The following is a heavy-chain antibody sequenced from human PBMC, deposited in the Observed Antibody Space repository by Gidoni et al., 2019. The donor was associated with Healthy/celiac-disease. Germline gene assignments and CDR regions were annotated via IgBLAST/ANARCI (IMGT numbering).Heavy chain of an antibody. Sequence: VQLVQSGAEVKKPGASVNISCKASGYTFTSYGISWLRQAPGQGLEWMGWISAYNGNTNYAQKLQGRVTMTTDTSTSTAYMELRSLRSDDTAVYYCARDSYRGYCSSTSCPNWYFDLWGRGTLVTVSS. V-gene: IGHV1-18*04. D-gene: IGHD2-2*01. CDR3: ARDSYRGYCSSTSCPNWYFDL. J-gene: IGHJ2*01. CDR2: ISAYNGNT. CDR1: GYTFTSYG.